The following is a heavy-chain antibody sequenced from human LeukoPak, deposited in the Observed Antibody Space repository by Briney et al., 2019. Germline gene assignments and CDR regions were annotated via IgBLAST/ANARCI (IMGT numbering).Heavy chain of an antibody. J-gene: IGHJ4*02. Sequence: SETLSLTCAVSGGSLSPHYWAWIRQPLGKGLEWIGEINNRGTTNYCPSLKGRVTISVDTSKNQFSLKLTSVTAADTAMYYCARVPLWWLTPFDYWGQGTLATASS. CDR1: GGSLSPHY. D-gene: IGHD5-12*01. CDR2: INNRGTT. CDR3: ARVPLWWLTPFDY. V-gene: IGHV4-34*01.